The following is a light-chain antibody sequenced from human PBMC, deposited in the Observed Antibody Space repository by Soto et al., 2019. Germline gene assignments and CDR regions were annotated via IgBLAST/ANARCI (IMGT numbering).Light chain of an antibody. CDR1: QGINSW. J-gene: IGKJ1*01. CDR3: QQYNSYSGT. CDR2: KAS. Sequence: DIQMTQSPSTLSASVGDRVTITCRASQGINSWLAWYQQKPGKAPKLLIYKASSLESGVPSRFRGSGAGTEFTLTISSLQPDDFATYYRQQYNSYSGTFGQGTKVEIK. V-gene: IGKV1-5*03.